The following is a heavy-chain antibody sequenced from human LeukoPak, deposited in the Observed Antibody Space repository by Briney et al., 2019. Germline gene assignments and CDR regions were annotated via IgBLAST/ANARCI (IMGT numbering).Heavy chain of an antibody. V-gene: IGHV1-18*01. CDR3: ATTANRPVIAAEPRRDSGFDY. CDR2: IIPILGIA. D-gene: IGHD6-13*01. J-gene: IGHJ4*02. CDR1: GYTFTSYG. Sequence: ASVKVSCKASGYTFTSYGISWVRQAPGQGFEWMGRIIPILGIANYAQKFQGRVTMTTDTSTSTAYMELRSLRSDDTAVYYCATTANRPVIAAEPRRDSGFDYWGQGTLVTVSS.